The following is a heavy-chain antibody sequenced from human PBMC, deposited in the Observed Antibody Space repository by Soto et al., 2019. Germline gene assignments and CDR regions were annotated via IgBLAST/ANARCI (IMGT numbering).Heavy chain of an antibody. CDR1: GFTFSSYT. D-gene: IGHD3-16*01. V-gene: IGHV3-48*02. Sequence: EVQLVESGGGLVQPGGSLRLSCAASGFTFSSYTMNWVRQAPGKGLEWISYISSSSSTIYYADSVKGRFTISRDNAKNSLFLKGNSRRDEDRAVFYCGRGGGGGGRGTLVTVSS. CDR2: ISSSSSTI. J-gene: IGHJ2*01. CDR3: GRGGGG.